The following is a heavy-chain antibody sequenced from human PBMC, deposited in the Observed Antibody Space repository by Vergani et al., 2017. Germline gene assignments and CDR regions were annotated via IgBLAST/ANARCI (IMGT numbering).Heavy chain of an antibody. D-gene: IGHD2-21*02. CDR1: GGSISSYY. J-gene: IGHJ3*02. CDR2: IYYSGST. Sequence: QLQVQESGPGLVKPSETLSLTCTVSGGSISSYYWSWIRQPPGKGLEWIGYIYYSGSTNYNPSLKSRVTISVDTSKNQFSLKLSSVTAADTAVYYCARNPYCGGNCYSDAFDIWGQGTMVTVSS. CDR3: ARNPYCGGNCYSDAFDI. V-gene: IGHV4-59*01.